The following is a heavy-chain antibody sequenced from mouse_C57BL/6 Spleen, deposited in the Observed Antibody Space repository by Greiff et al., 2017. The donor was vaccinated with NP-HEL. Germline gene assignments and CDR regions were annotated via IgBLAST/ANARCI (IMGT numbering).Heavy chain of an antibody. Sequence: EVQVVESGGGLVKPGGSLKLSCAASGFTFSSYAMSWVRQTPEKRLEWVATISDGGSYTYYPDNVKGRFTISRDNAKINLYLQMSHLKSEDTAMYYCARDRGPSYAMDYWGQGTSVTVSS. J-gene: IGHJ4*01. D-gene: IGHD3-1*01. CDR3: ARDRGPSYAMDY. CDR2: ISDGGSYT. CDR1: GFTFSSYA. V-gene: IGHV5-4*01.